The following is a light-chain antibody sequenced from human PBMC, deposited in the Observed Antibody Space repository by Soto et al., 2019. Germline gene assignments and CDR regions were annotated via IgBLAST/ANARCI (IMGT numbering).Light chain of an antibody. J-gene: IGKJ1*01. CDR3: QQYNSYWGT. CDR1: QSISSW. V-gene: IGKV1-5*01. Sequence: DIQMNQSPSTLSASVGDRVTITCRASQSISSWLAWYQQKPGKAPKLLIYDASSLESGVPSRFSGSGSGTEFTLTISSLQPDDFATYYCQQYNSYWGTFGQGTKVDIK. CDR2: DAS.